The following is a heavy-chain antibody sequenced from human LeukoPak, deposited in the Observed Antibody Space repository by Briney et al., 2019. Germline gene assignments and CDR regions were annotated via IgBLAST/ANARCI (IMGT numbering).Heavy chain of an antibody. V-gene: IGHV4-39*01. D-gene: IGHD3-16*01. CDR1: GDSITTNSYW. CDR2: IYSSGNS. CDR3: ARRGIWDLQIGNWFDP. J-gene: IGHJ5*02. Sequence: SETLSLTCSLSGDSITTNSYWRGWIRQSPGKGLEWIVSIYSSGNSHYNPSLKSRATISPDTSKNQYSLRLTSVTAADTAVYYCARRGIWDLQIGNWFDPWGQGILVTVSS.